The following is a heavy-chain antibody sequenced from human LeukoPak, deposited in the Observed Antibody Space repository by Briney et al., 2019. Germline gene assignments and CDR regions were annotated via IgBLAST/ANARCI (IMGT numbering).Heavy chain of an antibody. J-gene: IGHJ3*02. CDR1: GYSFTSYW. V-gene: IGHV5-51*01. CDR3: ARHINTYYYDSSGNGRAFDI. Sequence: GESLKISCKGSGYSFTSYWIGWVRQMPGKGLEWMGIIYPGDSDTRYSPSFQGQVTISADKSISTAYLQWSRLKASDTAMYYCARHINTYYYDSSGNGRAFDIWGQGTMVTVSS. CDR2: IYPGDSDT. D-gene: IGHD3-22*01.